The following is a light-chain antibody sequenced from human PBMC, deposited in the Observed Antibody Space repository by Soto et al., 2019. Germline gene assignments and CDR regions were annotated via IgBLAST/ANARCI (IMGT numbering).Light chain of an antibody. Sequence: QSVLTQPRSVSGSPGQSVTISCTGTSSDVGNYNYVSWYQQHPGKAPKVMIYDVSKRPSGVPDRFSGSKSGNTASLTISGLQVDDEADYYCCSYAGRYALWVFGGGTKLTVL. V-gene: IGLV2-11*01. CDR1: SSDVGNYNY. CDR2: DVS. CDR3: CSYAGRYALWV. J-gene: IGLJ3*02.